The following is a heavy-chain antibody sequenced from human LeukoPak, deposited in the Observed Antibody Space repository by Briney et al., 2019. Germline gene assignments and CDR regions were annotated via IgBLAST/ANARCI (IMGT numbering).Heavy chain of an antibody. D-gene: IGHD6-6*01. Sequence: SVKVSCKASGGTFSSYAISWVRQAPGQGLEWMGGIIPIFGTANYAQKFQGRVTITADESTSTAYMELSSLRSEDTAVYYCARSSIAARPFDYWGQGTLVTVSS. V-gene: IGHV1-69*13. CDR1: GGTFSSYA. J-gene: IGHJ4*02. CDR3: ARSSIAARPFDY. CDR2: IIPIFGTA.